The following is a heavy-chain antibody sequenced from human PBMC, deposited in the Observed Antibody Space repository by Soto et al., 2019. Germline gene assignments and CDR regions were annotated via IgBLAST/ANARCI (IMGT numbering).Heavy chain of an antibody. CDR3: FIGGRLDYYYMDV. V-gene: IGHV4-59*08. J-gene: IGHJ6*03. CDR2: VHYSGST. D-gene: IGHD1-26*01. Sequence: SETLSLTCTVSGGSISSFYWSWIRQPPGTGLEWIGYVHYSGSTNYNPSLKSRVVISLDTSKNQFSLKLSAVTAEDTALYYCFIGGRLDYYYMDVWCKGITVNVS. CDR1: GGSISSFY.